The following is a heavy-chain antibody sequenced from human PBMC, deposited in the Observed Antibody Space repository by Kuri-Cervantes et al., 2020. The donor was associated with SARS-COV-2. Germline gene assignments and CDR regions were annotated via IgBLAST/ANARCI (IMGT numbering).Heavy chain of an antibody. J-gene: IGHJ6*02. CDR2: ISDDGSKT. CDR1: GFTFNNHA. V-gene: IGHV3-30-3*01. CDR3: ARVLVRAFYYFYAVDV. Sequence: GESLKISCAASGFTFNNHALYWVRQAPGKGLEWVAIISDDGSKTYYRDSVKGRFTISRDKSKNTLFLQMNSLRPDDTGVYFCARVLVRAFYYFYAVDVWAKGQRSPSP. D-gene: IGHD2-21*01.